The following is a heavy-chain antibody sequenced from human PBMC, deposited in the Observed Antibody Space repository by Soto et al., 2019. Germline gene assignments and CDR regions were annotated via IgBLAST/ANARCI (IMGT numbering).Heavy chain of an antibody. CDR1: GGSISSYY. J-gene: IGHJ5*02. Sequence: SETLSLTRTVSGGSISSYYWIWIRQHPGKGLEWIGYIYYSGSTNYNPSLKSRVTISVDTSKNQFSLKLSSVTAADTAVYYCARVSILTGTYWFDPWGQGTLVTVSS. CDR3: ARVSILTGTYWFDP. D-gene: IGHD3-9*01. V-gene: IGHV4-59*01. CDR2: IYYSGST.